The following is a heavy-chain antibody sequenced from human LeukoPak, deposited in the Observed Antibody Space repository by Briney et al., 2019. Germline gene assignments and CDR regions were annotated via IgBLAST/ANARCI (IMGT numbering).Heavy chain of an antibody. Sequence: ASLKVSCKASGYTFTSNDINWVRQASGQGLEWMGWMNPNSGNTGYAQKFQGRVTMTRNTSISTDYMELSSLRSEDTAVYYCARGRAIRAVRGEVGYWGQGTLVTVSS. CDR1: GYTFTSND. J-gene: IGHJ4*02. D-gene: IGHD2-21*01. V-gene: IGHV1-8*01. CDR3: ARGRAIRAVRGEVGY. CDR2: MNPNSGNT.